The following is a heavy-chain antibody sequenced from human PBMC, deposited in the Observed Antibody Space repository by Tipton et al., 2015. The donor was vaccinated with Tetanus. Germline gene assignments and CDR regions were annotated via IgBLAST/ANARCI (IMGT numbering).Heavy chain of an antibody. CDR3: ASLPQVWFGDLFDY. Sequence: TLSLTCAVSGGPFRGYYWSWIRQPPGMGLEWIGEVYHNGRTNYSPSLESRVTISVDKSKNQFSLRLTSVTAADTAVYYCASLPQVWFGDLFDYWGQGVLVTVSS. J-gene: IGHJ4*02. D-gene: IGHD3-10*01. CDR1: GGPFRGYY. V-gene: IGHV4-34*01. CDR2: VYHNGRT.